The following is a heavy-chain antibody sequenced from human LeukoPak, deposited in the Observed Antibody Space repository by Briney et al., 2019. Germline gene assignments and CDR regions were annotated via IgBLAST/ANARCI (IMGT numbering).Heavy chain of an antibody. V-gene: IGHV3-48*02. CDR1: GFTFSSYS. CDR3: ARGRVVVPAAFLDY. D-gene: IGHD2-2*01. CDR2: ISSSSSTI. Sequence: PGGPLRLSCAASGFTFSSYSMNWVRQAPGKGLEWVSYISSSSSTIYYADSVKGRFTISRDNAKNSLYLQMNSLRDEDTAVYYCARGRVVVPAAFLDYWGQGTLVTVSS. J-gene: IGHJ4*02.